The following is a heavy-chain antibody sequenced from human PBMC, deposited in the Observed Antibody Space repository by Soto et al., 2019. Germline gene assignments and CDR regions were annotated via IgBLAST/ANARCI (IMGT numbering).Heavy chain of an antibody. CDR3: AKDVESGWYEAFDY. Sequence: GSLRLSCXASGFAFSQYGMSWVRQAPGKGLESVSSIRSFDYRTNYADSVKGRFTISRDNSKSTLSLQMNSLRAEDTAVYYCAKDVESGWYEAFDYWGPGTLVTVPQ. D-gene: IGHD6-19*01. CDR1: GFAFSQYG. V-gene: IGHV3-23*01. CDR2: IRSFDYRT. J-gene: IGHJ4*02.